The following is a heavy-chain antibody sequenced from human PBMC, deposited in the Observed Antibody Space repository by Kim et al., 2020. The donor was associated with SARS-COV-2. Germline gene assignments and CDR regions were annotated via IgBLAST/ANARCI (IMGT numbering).Heavy chain of an antibody. D-gene: IGHD1-1*01. Sequence: SETLSLTCTVSGGSISSYYWSWIRQPPGKGLEWIGYIYYSGSTNYNPSLKSRVTISVDTSKNQFSLKLSSVTAADTAVYYCGTATYRTTVRGCDIWGQG. CDR3: GTATYRTTVRGCDI. CDR2: IYYSGST. V-gene: IGHV4-59*01. CDR1: GGSISSYY. J-gene: IGHJ3*02.